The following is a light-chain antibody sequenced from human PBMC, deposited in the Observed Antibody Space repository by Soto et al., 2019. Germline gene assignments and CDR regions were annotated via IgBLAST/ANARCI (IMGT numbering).Light chain of an antibody. Sequence: EIVLTQSPDTLSVSPGESATLSCRASQSVGPNLVWYQQKFGQAPRLLIYGVSTRATGVPARFSGSGSGTEFTLTISSLQPEDFATYYCQQSYSTPSTFGQGTKLEIK. CDR1: QSVGPN. CDR3: QQSYSTPST. V-gene: IGKV3-15*01. CDR2: GVS. J-gene: IGKJ2*02.